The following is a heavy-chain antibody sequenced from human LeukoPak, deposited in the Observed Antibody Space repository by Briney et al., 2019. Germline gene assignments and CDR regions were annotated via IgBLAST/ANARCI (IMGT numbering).Heavy chain of an antibody. J-gene: IGHJ4*02. Sequence: SETLSLTCAVYGGSFSGYYWSWIRQPPGKGLEWIGEINHSGSTNYNPSLKSRVTMSVDTSKNQFSLKLSSVTAADTAVYYCASVHGYEGPFDYWGQGTLVTVSS. CDR1: GGSFSGYY. V-gene: IGHV4-34*01. CDR2: INHSGST. CDR3: ASVHGYEGPFDY. D-gene: IGHD5-18*01.